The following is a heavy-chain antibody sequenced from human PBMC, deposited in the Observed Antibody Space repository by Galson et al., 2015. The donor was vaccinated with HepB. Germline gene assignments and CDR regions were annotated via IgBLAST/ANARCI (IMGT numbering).Heavy chain of an antibody. CDR1: GYTFTSYT. CDR2: INTGNGNT. D-gene: IGHD3-16*01. CDR3: AREIGGHTFDI. V-gene: IGHV1-3*04. Sequence: SVKVSCKASGYTFTSYTMHWVRQAPGQRLEWMGWINTGNGNTKYSQKLQGRVTITWDTSASTAYMELSSLTSEDTAVYYCAREIGGHTFDIWGQGTMVTVSS. J-gene: IGHJ3*02.